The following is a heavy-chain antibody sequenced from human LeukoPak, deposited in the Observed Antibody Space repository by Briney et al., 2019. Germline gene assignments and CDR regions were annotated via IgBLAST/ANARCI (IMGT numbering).Heavy chain of an antibody. CDR1: GFTFSSYT. J-gene: IGHJ4*02. CDR2: ITSGGIT. CDR3: AKKGYYDGSGYYMYYFDH. Sequence: GGSLRLSCAASGFTFSSYTMSWVRQAPGKGLEWVSGITSGGITYYTDSVKGRFTIFRDNSKNTLYLQMNSLRAEDTAVYYCAKKGYYDGSGYYMYYFDHWGQGTLVTVSS. D-gene: IGHD3-22*01. V-gene: IGHV3-23*01.